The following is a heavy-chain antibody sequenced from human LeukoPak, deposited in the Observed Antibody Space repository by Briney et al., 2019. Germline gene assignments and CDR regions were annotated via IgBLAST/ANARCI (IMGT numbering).Heavy chain of an antibody. Sequence: SETLSLTCTVSGGSLSGRSYYWGWIRQPPGKGLEWIGSVYYSGSTYYNPSLKSRVTISVDTSKNQFSLNVFSVTAADTAVYCCARGRYCSDSNCYGNWFDPWGQGTLVTVSS. V-gene: IGHV4-39*01. CDR3: ARGRYCSDSNCYGNWFDP. CDR1: GGSLSGRSYY. CDR2: VYYSGST. D-gene: IGHD2-2*01. J-gene: IGHJ5*02.